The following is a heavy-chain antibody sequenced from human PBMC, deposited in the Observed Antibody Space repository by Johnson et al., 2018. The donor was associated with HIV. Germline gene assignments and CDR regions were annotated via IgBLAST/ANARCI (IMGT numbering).Heavy chain of an antibody. CDR2: ISGSGGST. CDR3: ALGGVAGREEDAFDI. V-gene: IGHV3-23*04. CDR1: GFTFSSYA. J-gene: IGHJ3*02. D-gene: IGHD6-19*01. Sequence: VQLVESGGGLVQPGGSLRLSCAASGFTFSSYAMSWVRQAPGKGLEWVSAISGSGGSTYYADSVKGRFTISRDNSKTTLSLQMNSLSAADTAVYYCALGGVAGREEDAFDIWGQGTMVTVSS.